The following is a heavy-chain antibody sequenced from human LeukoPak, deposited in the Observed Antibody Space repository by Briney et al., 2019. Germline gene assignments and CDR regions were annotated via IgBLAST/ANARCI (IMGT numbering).Heavy chain of an antibody. D-gene: IGHD4-17*01. CDR3: ARDDYVPHLFDY. Sequence: SETLSLTCTVSGYSISSGYYWGWIRPPPGKGLEWIGIIYHSGSTYYNPSLKSRVTISVDTSKNQFSLKLSSVTAADTAVYYCARDDYVPHLFDYWGQGTLVTVSS. CDR1: GYSISSGYY. J-gene: IGHJ4*02. CDR2: IYHSGST. V-gene: IGHV4-38-2*02.